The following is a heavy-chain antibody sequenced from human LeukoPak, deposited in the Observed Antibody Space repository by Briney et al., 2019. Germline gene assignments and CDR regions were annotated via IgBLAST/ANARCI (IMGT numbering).Heavy chain of an antibody. CDR2: LSGGAGRT. CDR1: GFTFNNYA. J-gene: IGHJ4*02. CDR3: AKEGRSLQTY. D-gene: IGHD5-24*01. Sequence: GGSLRLSCAASGFTFNNYAMNWVRQAPGKGLEWVSALSGGAGRTYYADSVKGRFTISRDNSKNTLCLQMNSLSAEDTAVYYCAKEGRSLQTYWGQGTLVTVSS. V-gene: IGHV3-23*01.